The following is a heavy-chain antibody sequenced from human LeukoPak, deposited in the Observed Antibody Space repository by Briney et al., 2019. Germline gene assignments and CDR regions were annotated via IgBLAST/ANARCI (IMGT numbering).Heavy chain of an antibody. CDR2: ISSSGSTI. Sequence: GGSLRLSCAASGFTFSSYEMNWVAQAPGKGRKGFSYISSSGSTIYYEDYVKGGLTISRANAKTSLYLKMHSLRAEDTPVYSFAERGITMIGGVWGKGTTVTISS. CDR3: AERGITMIGGV. D-gene: IGHD3-10*02. CDR1: GFTFSSYE. J-gene: IGHJ6*04. V-gene: IGHV3-48*03.